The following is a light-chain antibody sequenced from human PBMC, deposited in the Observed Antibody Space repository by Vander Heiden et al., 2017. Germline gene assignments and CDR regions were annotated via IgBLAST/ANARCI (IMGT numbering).Light chain of an antibody. CDR2: DAS. Sequence: DIQITQSPSTLSASVGDRVTITCRASQSISSWLAWYQQKPEKAPKLLIYDASSLESGVPSRFSGSGSGTEFTLTISSLQPDDFATYYCQQDNSYPLTFGGGTKVEIK. CDR3: QQDNSYPLT. J-gene: IGKJ4*01. CDR1: QSISSW. V-gene: IGKV1-5*01.